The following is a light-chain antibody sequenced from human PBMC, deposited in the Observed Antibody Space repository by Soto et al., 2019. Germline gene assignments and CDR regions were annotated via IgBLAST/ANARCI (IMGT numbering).Light chain of an antibody. V-gene: IGKV3-15*01. CDR2: GVS. J-gene: IGKJ4*01. Sequence: EIVMTQSPATLSVSPGERATLSCRASQSVTNNWLAWYQQKPGQAPRLLIYGVSTRATGIPARFSGSGSGAEFTLTISSLQSEDFAVYYCQQCCSWPLTFGGGTKVEIK. CDR1: QSVTNN. CDR3: QQCCSWPLT.